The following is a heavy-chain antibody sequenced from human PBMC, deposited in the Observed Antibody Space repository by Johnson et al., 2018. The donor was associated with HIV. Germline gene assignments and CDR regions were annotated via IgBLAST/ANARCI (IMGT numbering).Heavy chain of an antibody. CDR2: IRYDGSNK. Sequence: QVQLVESGGGVVQPGGSLRLSCAASGFTFSSYGMHWVRQAPGQGLEWVAFIRYDGSNKYYADSVQGRFTISRDNSKTTPYLQMNSLRAEDTAVYYCAAPDIVVVVALEGDAFDIWGQGTMVTVSS. CDR3: AAPDIVVVVALEGDAFDI. D-gene: IGHD2-15*01. V-gene: IGHV3-30*02. J-gene: IGHJ3*02. CDR1: GFTFSSYG.